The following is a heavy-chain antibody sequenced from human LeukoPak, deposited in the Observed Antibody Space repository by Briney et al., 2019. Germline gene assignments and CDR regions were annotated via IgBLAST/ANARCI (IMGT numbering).Heavy chain of an antibody. J-gene: IGHJ5*01. V-gene: IGHV3-74*01. Sequence: GGSLRLSCAASGFTFRTYWMHWVRQAPGKGLVWVSRINTDGTSTTYADSVKGRFTISRDNAKNTLYVQMKSLRVEDTAVYYCAREGYGDQLVDSWGQGSLVTVSS. CDR2: INTDGTST. D-gene: IGHD6-13*01. CDR3: AREGYGDQLVDS. CDR1: GFTFRTYW.